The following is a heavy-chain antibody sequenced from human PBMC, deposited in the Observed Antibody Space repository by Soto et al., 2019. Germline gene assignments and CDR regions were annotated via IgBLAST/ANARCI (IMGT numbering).Heavy chain of an antibody. V-gene: IGHV3-30-3*01. J-gene: IGHJ6*02. CDR3: ARDPSSCIHGVCHLGSYGMDA. CDR1: GFTFSSYA. Sequence: PGGSLRLSCAASGFTFSSYAMHWVRQAPGKGLEWVAVISYDGSNKYYADSVKGRFTISRDNSKNTLYLQMNSLRAEDTAVYYCARDPSSCIHGVCHLGSYGMDAWGQGTTVTVSS. CDR2: ISYDGSNK. D-gene: IGHD2-8*01.